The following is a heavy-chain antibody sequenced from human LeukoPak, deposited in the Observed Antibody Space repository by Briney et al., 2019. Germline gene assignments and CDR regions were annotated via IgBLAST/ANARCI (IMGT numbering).Heavy chain of an antibody. J-gene: IGHJ4*02. D-gene: IGHD3-22*01. CDR2: IYWDDDK. CDR3: AHTTYYYDSSGLRYFDY. CDR1: AGSITSTIYY. Sequence: TLSLTCAVSAGSITSTIYYWGWIRQPPGKALEWLALIYWDDDKRYSPSLKSRLTIIKDTSKNQVVLTMTNMDPVDTATYYCAHTTYYYDSSGLRYFDYWGQGTLVTVSS. V-gene: IGHV2-5*02.